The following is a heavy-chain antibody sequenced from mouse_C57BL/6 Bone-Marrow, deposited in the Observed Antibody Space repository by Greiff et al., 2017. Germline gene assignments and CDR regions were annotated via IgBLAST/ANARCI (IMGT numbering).Heavy chain of an antibody. CDR3: TKLTGAWFAY. CDR2: IDPENGDT. CDR1: GFNIKDDY. Sequence: VQLKESGAELVRPGASVKLSCTASGFNIKDDYMHWVKQRPEQGLEWIGWIDPENGDTEYASKFQGKATITADTSSNTAYLQLSSLTSEDTAVYYCTKLTGAWFAYWGQGTLVTVSA. J-gene: IGHJ3*01. D-gene: IGHD4-1*01. V-gene: IGHV14-4*01.